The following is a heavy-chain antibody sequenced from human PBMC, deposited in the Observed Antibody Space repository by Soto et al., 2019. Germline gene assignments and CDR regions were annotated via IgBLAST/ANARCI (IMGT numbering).Heavy chain of an antibody. CDR2: INHSGST. CDR3: ARGGVVVAQMRFDC. J-gene: IGHJ4*02. Sequence: QVQLQQWGAGLLKPSETLSLTCAVYGGSFSGYYWSWIRQPPGKGLEWIGEINHSGSTNYNPSLKSRVTISVDTSKNQFSLKLSSVTAADTAVYYCARGGVVVAQMRFDCWGQGTLVTVSS. V-gene: IGHV4-34*01. CDR1: GGSFSGYY. D-gene: IGHD2-15*01.